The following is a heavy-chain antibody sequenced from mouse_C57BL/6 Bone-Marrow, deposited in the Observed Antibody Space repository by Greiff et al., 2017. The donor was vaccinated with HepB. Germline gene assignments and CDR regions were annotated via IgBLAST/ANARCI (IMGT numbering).Heavy chain of an antibody. CDR1: GFSLTSYG. CDR2: IWSGGST. D-gene: IGHD1-1*01. Sequence: QVQLQQSGPGLVQPSQSLSITCTVSGFSLTSYGVHWVRQSPGKGLEWLGVIWSGGSTDYNAAFISRLSISKDNSKSQVFFKMNSLQADDTAIYYCASHYYYGSSWFDYWGQGTTLTVSS. CDR3: ASHYYYGSSWFDY. J-gene: IGHJ2*01. V-gene: IGHV2-2*01.